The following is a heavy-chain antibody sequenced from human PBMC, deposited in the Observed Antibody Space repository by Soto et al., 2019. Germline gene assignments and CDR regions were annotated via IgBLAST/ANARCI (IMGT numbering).Heavy chain of an antibody. J-gene: IGHJ4*02. CDR1: GYTFTGYY. Sequence: ASVKVSCKSSGYTFTGYYMHWVRQAPGQGLEWMGWINPNSGGTNYAQKFQGWVTMTRDTSISTAYMELSRLRSDDTAFYYCARATIVVVPAAPHFDYWGQGTLVTVSS. D-gene: IGHD2-2*01. CDR2: INPNSGGT. V-gene: IGHV1-2*04. CDR3: ARATIVVVPAAPHFDY.